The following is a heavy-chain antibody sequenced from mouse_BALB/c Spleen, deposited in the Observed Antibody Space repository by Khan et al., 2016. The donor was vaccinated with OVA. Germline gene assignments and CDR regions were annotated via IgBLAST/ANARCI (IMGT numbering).Heavy chain of an antibody. V-gene: IGHV1S81*02. CDR2: INPSNGGA. CDR1: GYTFTSYY. Sequence: QVQLQQPGAELVKPGASVKISCKASGYTFTSYYMYWVKQRPGQGLERIGGINPSNGGAHFNEKFKHKARLTVDKSSSTAYMQLSSLTSEDSAVYYCARAGYGNPFAYWGQGTLVTVSA. J-gene: IGHJ3*01. D-gene: IGHD2-1*01. CDR3: ARAGYGNPFAY.